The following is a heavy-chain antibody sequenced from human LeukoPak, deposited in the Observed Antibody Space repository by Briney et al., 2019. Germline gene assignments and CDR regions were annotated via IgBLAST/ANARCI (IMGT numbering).Heavy chain of an antibody. CDR1: GYTFTSYG. CDR2: ISAYNDNT. CDR3: ARDEYCSGGSCYVPWFDP. Sequence: ASVKVSCKASGYTFTSYGISWVRQAPGQGLEWMGWISAYNDNTNYAQKLQGRVTMTTDTSTSTAYMELRSLRSDDTAVYYCARDEYCSGGSCYVPWFDPWGQGTLVTVSS. J-gene: IGHJ5*02. D-gene: IGHD2-15*01. V-gene: IGHV1-18*01.